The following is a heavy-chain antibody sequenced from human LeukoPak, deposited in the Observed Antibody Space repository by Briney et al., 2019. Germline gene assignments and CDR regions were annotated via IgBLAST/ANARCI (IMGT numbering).Heavy chain of an antibody. J-gene: IGHJ4*02. CDR1: GFTFSSYS. CDR3: ARRLVPAARALDY. V-gene: IGHV3-48*01. Sequence: PGGSLRLSCAASGFTFSSYSMNWVRRAPGKGLEWVSYISSSSSTIYYADSVKGRFTISRDNAKNSLYLQMNSLRAEDTAVYYCARRLVPAARALDYWGQGTLVTVSS. D-gene: IGHD2-2*01. CDR2: ISSSSSTI.